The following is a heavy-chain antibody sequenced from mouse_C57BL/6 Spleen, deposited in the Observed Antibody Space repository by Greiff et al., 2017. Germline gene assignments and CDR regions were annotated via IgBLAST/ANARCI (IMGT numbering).Heavy chain of an antibody. CDR2: INPGSGGT. CDR3: ARSGGLDY. V-gene: IGHV1-54*01. CDR1: GYAFTNYL. Sequence: QVQLQQSGAELVRPGTSVKVSCKASGYAFTNYLIEWVKQRPGQGLEWIGVINPGSGGTNYNEKFKGKATLTADKSSSTAYMQLSSLTSEDSAVYFCARSGGLDYWRQGTTLTVSS. D-gene: IGHD3-1*01. J-gene: IGHJ2*01.